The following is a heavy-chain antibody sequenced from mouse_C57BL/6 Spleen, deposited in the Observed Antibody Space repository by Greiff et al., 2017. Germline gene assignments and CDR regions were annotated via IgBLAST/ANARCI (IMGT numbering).Heavy chain of an antibody. J-gene: IGHJ4*01. CDR1: GFTFSSYG. CDR3: ARRGSYAMDY. CDR2: ISSGGSYT. Sequence: VQLKESGGDLVKPGGSLKLSCAASGFTFSSYGMSWVRQTPDKRLERVATISSGGSYTYYPDSVKGRFTISRDNAKNTLYLQMSSVKSEDTAMYYCARRGSYAMDYWGQGTSATVSS. V-gene: IGHV5-6*01.